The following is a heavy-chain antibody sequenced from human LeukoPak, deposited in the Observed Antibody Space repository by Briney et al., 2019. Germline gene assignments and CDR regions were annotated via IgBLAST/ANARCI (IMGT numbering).Heavy chain of an antibody. J-gene: IGHJ6*02. CDR1: GFTFSSYA. CDR3: ARDLEMATIRDYGMDV. Sequence: PGGSLRLSCAASGFTFSSYAMSWVRQAPGKGLEWVSAISGSGGSTYYADSVKGRFTISRDNAKNSLYLQMNSLRAEDTAVYYCARDLEMATIRDYGMDVWGQGTTVTVSS. V-gene: IGHV3-23*01. CDR2: ISGSGGST. D-gene: IGHD5-24*01.